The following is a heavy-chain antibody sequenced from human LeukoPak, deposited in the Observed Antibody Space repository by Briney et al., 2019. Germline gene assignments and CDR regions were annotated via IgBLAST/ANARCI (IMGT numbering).Heavy chain of an antibody. CDR1: GFTFSDSG. D-gene: IGHD2-15*01. V-gene: IGHV3-33*01. J-gene: IGHJ4*02. CDR3: ARDIGDCSSGRCYSDYIDY. CDR2: VWYGGTS. Sequence: PGRSLRLSCATSGFTFSDSGFHWVRQAPGKGLEWVAVVWYGGTSYADSVKGRFTISRDSSKNTLYLQMNSLRAEDTAVYYCARDIGDCSSGRCYSDYIDYWGQGTLVTVSS.